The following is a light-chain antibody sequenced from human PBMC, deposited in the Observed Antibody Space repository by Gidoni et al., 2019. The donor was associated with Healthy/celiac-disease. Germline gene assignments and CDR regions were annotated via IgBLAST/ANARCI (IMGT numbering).Light chain of an antibody. J-gene: IGLJ2*01. V-gene: IGLV2-23*01. Sequence: QSALTQPASVSGSPVQSIPISCPGTSSDVGSYNLVSWYQQHPGKAPKLMIYEGSKRPSGVSNRFSGSKSGNTASLTISGLQAEDEADYYCCSYAGSSTLVFGGGTKLTVL. CDR3: CSYAGSSTLV. CDR2: EGS. CDR1: SSDVGSYNL.